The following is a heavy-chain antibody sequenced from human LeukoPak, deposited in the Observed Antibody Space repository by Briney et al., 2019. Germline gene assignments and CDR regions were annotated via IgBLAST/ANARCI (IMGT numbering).Heavy chain of an antibody. CDR3: ARDETHFYGSGSSNWFDP. Sequence: SETLALTCSVSGGSISGYYWSWSRQPPGKGLEWIGYIYYSRTTIYNPSLKSRLTISLDTSKNQFSLNLSSVTAADTAVYYCARDETHFYGSGSSNWFDPWGQGILVTVSS. V-gene: IGHV4-59*12. CDR2: IYYSRTT. D-gene: IGHD3-10*01. CDR1: GGSISGYY. J-gene: IGHJ5*02.